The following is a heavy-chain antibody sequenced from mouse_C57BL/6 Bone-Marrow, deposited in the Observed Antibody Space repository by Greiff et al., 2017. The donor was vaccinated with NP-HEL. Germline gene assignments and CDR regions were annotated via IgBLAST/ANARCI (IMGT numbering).Heavy chain of an antibody. Sequence: EVQLQQSGTVLARPGASVKMSCKTSGYTFTSYWMRWVKQRPGQGLEWIGAIYPGNSDTSYNQKFKGKAKLTAVTSASTAYMELSSLTNEDSAVYYCTKDYYGSSSMDYWGQGTSVTVSS. CDR3: TKDYYGSSSMDY. CDR1: GYTFTSYW. D-gene: IGHD1-1*01. CDR2: IYPGNSDT. V-gene: IGHV1-5*01. J-gene: IGHJ4*01.